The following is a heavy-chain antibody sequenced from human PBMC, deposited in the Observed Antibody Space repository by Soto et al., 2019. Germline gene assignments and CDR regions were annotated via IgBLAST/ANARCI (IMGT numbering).Heavy chain of an antibody. CDR1: GFTFSSYG. Sequence: QVQLVESGGGVVQPGRSLRLSCAASGFTFSSYGMHWVRQAPGKGLEWVAVISYDGSNKYYADSVKGRFTISRDNSKNTLYLQMNSLRAEDTAVYYCAKDIGSLDHPPAAYGMDVWGQGTTVTVSS. CDR3: AKDIGSLDHPPAAYGMDV. V-gene: IGHV3-30*18. J-gene: IGHJ6*02. CDR2: ISYDGSNK. D-gene: IGHD1-1*01.